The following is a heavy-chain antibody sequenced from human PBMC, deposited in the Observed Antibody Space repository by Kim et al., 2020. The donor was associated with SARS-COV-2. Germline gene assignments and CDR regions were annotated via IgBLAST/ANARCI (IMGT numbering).Heavy chain of an antibody. Sequence: SETLSLTCTVSGGSISSYYWSWIRQPAGKGLEWIGRIYTSGSTNYNPSLKSRVTMSVDTSKNQFSLKLSSVTAADTAVYYCARDLSREQQLVHFDYWGQGTLVTVSS. CDR2: IYTSGST. V-gene: IGHV4-4*07. CDR1: GGSISSYY. D-gene: IGHD6-13*01. CDR3: ARDLSREQQLVHFDY. J-gene: IGHJ4*02.